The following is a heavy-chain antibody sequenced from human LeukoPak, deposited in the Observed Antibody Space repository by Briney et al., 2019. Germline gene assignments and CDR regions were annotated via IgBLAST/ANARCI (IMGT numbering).Heavy chain of an antibody. CDR1: GFTFSSYA. CDR2: ITSSDSKT. J-gene: IGHJ3*02. CDR3: AREGTYYHGGSTYEDAFDI. D-gene: IGHD3-10*01. Sequence: GGSLRLSCAASGFTFSSYAMNWVRQAPGKGLEWVSHITSSDSKTYYADSVKGRFTISRDNAKNSLYLQMNSLSAEDTAVYYCAREGTYYHGGSTYEDAFDIWGLGTMVTVSS. V-gene: IGHV3-48*03.